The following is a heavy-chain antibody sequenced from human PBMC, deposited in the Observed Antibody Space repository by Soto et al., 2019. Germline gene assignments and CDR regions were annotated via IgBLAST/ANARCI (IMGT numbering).Heavy chain of an antibody. CDR1: GGSISSYY. D-gene: IGHD3-10*01. Sequence: LSLTCTVSGGSISSYYWSWIRQPPGKGLEWIGYIFYSGSTNYNPSLKSRVTISVDTSKNQFSLKLSSVTAADTAVYYCARGVGYYGSHYSYYYGMDVWGQGTTVTVSS. J-gene: IGHJ6*02. CDR3: ARGVGYYGSHYSYYYGMDV. V-gene: IGHV4-59*01. CDR2: IFYSGST.